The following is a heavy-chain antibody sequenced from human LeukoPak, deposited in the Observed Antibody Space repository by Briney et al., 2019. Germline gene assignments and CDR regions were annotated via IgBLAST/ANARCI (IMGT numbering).Heavy chain of an antibody. J-gene: IGHJ6*03. Sequence: GGSLRLSCAASGFTFSSHGMHWVRQAPGKGLEWVAFIRYDGSNKYYADSVKGRFTISRDNSKNTLYLQMNSLRAEDTAVYYCAKVGYCSSTSCYTNYYYMDVWGKGTTVTVSS. V-gene: IGHV3-30*02. CDR1: GFTFSSHG. CDR3: AKVGYCSSTSCYTNYYYMDV. D-gene: IGHD2-2*02. CDR2: IRYDGSNK.